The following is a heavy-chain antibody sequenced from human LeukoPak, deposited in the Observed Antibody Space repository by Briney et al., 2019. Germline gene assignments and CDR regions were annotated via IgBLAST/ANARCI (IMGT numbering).Heavy chain of an antibody. CDR3: ARHYGP. CDR1: GGSISSSNW. CDR2: TYYSGST. J-gene: IGHJ5*02. Sequence: SETLSLTCAVSGGSISSSNWWSWVRQPPVKGLEWIGSTYYSGSTYYNPSLKSRVTISVDTSRNQFSLNLSSVTAADTAVYYCARHYGPWGQGTLVAVSS. D-gene: IGHD4-17*01. V-gene: IGHV4-39*01.